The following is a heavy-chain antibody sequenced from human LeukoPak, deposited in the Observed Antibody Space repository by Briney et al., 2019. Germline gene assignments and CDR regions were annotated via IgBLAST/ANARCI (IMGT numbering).Heavy chain of an antibody. CDR1: GGTFSNYA. D-gene: IGHD6-13*01. Sequence: ASVKVSCKASGGTFSNYAISWVRQAPGQGLEWMGGIIPIFGTANYAQKFQGRVTITADESTSTAYMELSSLRSEDTAVYYCARIGGSSSWYLDFDYWGQGTLVTVSS. CDR2: IIPIFGTA. CDR3: ARIGGSSSWYLDFDY. J-gene: IGHJ4*02. V-gene: IGHV1-69*13.